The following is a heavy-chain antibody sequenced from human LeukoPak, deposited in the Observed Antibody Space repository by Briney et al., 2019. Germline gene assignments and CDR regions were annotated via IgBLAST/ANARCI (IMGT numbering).Heavy chain of an antibody. D-gene: IGHD3-22*01. CDR1: GGSISSYY. Sequence: SETLSLTCTVSGGSISSYYWSWIRQPAGKGLEWIGRIYTSGSTNYNPSLKSRVTMSVDTSKNQFSLKLSSVTAADTAVYYCARSLPRRDYYDSSGYYSDWFDPWGQGTLVTVSS. V-gene: IGHV4-4*07. CDR2: IYTSGST. CDR3: ARSLPRRDYYDSSGYYSDWFDP. J-gene: IGHJ5*02.